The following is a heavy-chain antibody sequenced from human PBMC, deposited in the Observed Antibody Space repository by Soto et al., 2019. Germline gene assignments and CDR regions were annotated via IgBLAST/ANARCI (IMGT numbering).Heavy chain of an antibody. V-gene: IGHV4-4*02. CDR3: ARGYMHYYDSSAHLDY. J-gene: IGHJ4*02. D-gene: IGHD3-22*01. CDR2: IYHSGST. Sequence: QVQLQESGPGLVKTSGTLSLTCAVSGGSISSSNWWSWVRQPTGKGLEWIGEIYHSGSTNYNPSLKSRVTSSVDKSKNQFSLKLSSATAADTAVYYCARGYMHYYDSSAHLDYWGQGTLVTVSS. CDR1: GGSISSSNW.